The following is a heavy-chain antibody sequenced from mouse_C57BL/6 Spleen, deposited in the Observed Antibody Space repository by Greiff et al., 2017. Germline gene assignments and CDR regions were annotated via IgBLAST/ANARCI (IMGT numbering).Heavy chain of an antibody. Sequence: QVQLQQPGAELVRPGSSVKLSCKASGYTFTSYWMHWVKQRPIQGLEWIGNIDPSDSETHYNQKFKDKATLTVDKSSSTAYMQLSSLTTEDSAVYYCARPTAHYAMDYWGQGTSVTVSS. J-gene: IGHJ4*01. CDR2: IDPSDSET. D-gene: IGHD1-2*01. V-gene: IGHV1-52*01. CDR1: GYTFTSYW. CDR3: ARPTAHYAMDY.